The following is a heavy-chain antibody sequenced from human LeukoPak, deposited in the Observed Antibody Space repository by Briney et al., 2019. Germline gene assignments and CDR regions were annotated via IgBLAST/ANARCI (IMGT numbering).Heavy chain of an antibody. CDR3: ASQGGGGSYYYYMDV. D-gene: IGHD2-15*01. V-gene: IGHV4-39*01. CDR2: IYYRGGT. Sequence: LETLSLTRPDPRGSLRRSYHLGWIRQPPGKGLEGIGRIYYRGGTYYNPSLKSRVTISVDASKNQFSLKLSSVTAADTAVYYCASQGGGGSYYYYMDVWGKGTTVTVSS. J-gene: IGHJ6*03. CDR1: RGSLRRSYH.